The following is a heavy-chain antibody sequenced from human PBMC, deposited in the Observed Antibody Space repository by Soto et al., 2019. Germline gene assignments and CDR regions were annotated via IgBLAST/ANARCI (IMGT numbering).Heavy chain of an antibody. J-gene: IGHJ5*02. CDR2: IYYSGST. Sequence: QVQLQASGPGLVKPSQTLSLTCTVSGGSISSGDYYWSWIRQPPGKGLDWIGYIYYSGSTYYNPSLKSRVTISVDKSKNQFSLKLSSVTAADTAVYYCARGLGSSSDGNWFDPWGQGTLVTVSS. CDR3: ARGLGSSSDGNWFDP. V-gene: IGHV4-30-4*01. CDR1: GGSISSGDYY. D-gene: IGHD6-6*01.